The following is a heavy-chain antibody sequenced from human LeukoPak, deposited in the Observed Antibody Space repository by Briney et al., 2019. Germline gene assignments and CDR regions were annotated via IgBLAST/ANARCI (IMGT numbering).Heavy chain of an antibody. V-gene: IGHV3-30*18. J-gene: IGHJ4*02. CDR2: TSYDGSNK. CDR3: AKVSPHYDILTHSASYFDY. CDR1: GFTFSSYG. D-gene: IGHD3-9*01. Sequence: PGGSLRLSCAASGFTFSSYGMHWVRQAPGKGLEWVAVTSYDGSNKYYADSVKGRFTISRDNSKNTLYLQMNSLRAEDTAVYYCAKVSPHYDILTHSASYFDYWGQGTLVTVSS.